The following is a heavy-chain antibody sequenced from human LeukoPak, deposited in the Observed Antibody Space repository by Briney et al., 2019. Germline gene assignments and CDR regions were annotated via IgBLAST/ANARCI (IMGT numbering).Heavy chain of an antibody. CDR3: ARDRALGIAVAGPFDY. D-gene: IGHD6-19*01. CDR1: GGSISSYY. CDR2: IYTSGST. J-gene: IGHJ4*02. Sequence: ASETLSLTCTVSGGSISSYYWSWIRQPAGKGLEWIGRIYTSGSTNYNPSLKSRVTMSVDTSKNQFSLKLSSVTAADTAVYYCARDRALGIAVAGPFDYWGQGTLVTVSS. V-gene: IGHV4-4*07.